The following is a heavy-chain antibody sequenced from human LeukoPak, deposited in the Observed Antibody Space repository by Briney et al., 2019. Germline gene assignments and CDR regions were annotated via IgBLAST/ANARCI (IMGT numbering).Heavy chain of an antibody. J-gene: IGHJ4*02. Sequence: ASVKVSCMASGYTFTSYYMHWVRQAPGQGLEWMGIINPSGGSTSYAQKFQGRVTMTRDTSTSTVYMELSSLRSEDTAVYYCARAPSHCSGGSCYCDYWGQGTLVTVSS. D-gene: IGHD2-15*01. CDR3: ARAPSHCSGGSCYCDY. CDR2: INPSGGST. V-gene: IGHV1-46*01. CDR1: GYTFTSYY.